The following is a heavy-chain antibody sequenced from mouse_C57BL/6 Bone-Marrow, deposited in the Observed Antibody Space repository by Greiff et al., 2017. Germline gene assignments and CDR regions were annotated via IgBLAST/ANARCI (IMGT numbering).Heavy chain of an antibody. V-gene: IGHV1-80*01. J-gene: IGHJ3*01. Sequence: VQLQESGAELVKPGASVKISCKASGYAFSSYWMNWVKQRPGKGLEWIGQIYPGDGDTNYNGKFKGKATLTADKSSSTAYMQLSSLTSEDSAVYFCARRGYDPWFAYWGQGTLVTVSA. D-gene: IGHD2-3*01. CDR1: GYAFSSYW. CDR3: ARRGYDPWFAY. CDR2: IYPGDGDT.